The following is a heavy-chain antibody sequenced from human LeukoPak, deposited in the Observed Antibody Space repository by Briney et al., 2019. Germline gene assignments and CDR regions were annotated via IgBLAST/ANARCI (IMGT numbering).Heavy chain of an antibody. CDR1: GFTLSNYW. J-gene: IGHJ5*02. V-gene: IGHV3-7*05. D-gene: IGHD2-15*01. CDR2: INQDESEI. Sequence: PGGSLRLSCVASGFTLSNYWMSGVRQAPGKGLEWVANINQDESEIYYVASVKGRFTVSRDNAKNSLHLQMNSLTVEDTAVYHCARESIGSPFDPWGQGTLVTVSS. CDR3: ARESIGSPFDP.